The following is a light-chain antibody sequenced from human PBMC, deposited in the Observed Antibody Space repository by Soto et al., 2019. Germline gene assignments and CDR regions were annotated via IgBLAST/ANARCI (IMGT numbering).Light chain of an antibody. CDR1: SSNIGAGYD. CDR3: QSYDSSLSGHYV. Sequence: QSVLTQPPSVSGAPGQRVTISCTGSSSNIGAGYDVHWYQQLPRTAPKLLIYGNSNRPSGVPDRFSGSKSGTSASLAITGLQAEDEADYYCQSYDSSLSGHYVFGTGTKLTVL. V-gene: IGLV1-40*01. CDR2: GNS. J-gene: IGLJ1*01.